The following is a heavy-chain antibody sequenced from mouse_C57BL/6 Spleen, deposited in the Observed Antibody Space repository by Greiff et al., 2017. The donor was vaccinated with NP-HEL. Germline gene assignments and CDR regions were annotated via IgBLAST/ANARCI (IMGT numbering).Heavy chain of an antibody. V-gene: IGHV1-82*01. CDR2: IYPGDGDT. CDR1: GYAFSSSW. J-gene: IGHJ2*01. CDR3: ARGGISEDYFDY. Sequence: VQLQQSGPELVKPGASVKISCKASGYAFSSSWMNWVKQRPGKGLEWIGRIYPGDGDTNYNGKFKGKATLTADKSSSTAYMQLSSLTSEDSAVYFCARGGISEDYFDYWGQGTTLTVSS. D-gene: IGHD1-1*02.